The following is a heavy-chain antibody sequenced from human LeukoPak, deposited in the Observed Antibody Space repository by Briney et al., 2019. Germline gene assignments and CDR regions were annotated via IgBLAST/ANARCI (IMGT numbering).Heavy chain of an antibody. CDR1: GFTFSSYG. CDR2: LNNDGSST. V-gene: IGHV3-74*01. Sequence: GGSLRLSCAASGFTFSSYGMHWVRQAPGKGLVWVSRLNNDGSSTNYADSVKGRFTISRDNAKNTLYLQMNSLRAEDTAVYYCARIAWDAFDIWGQGTMVTVSS. CDR3: ARIAWDAFDI. J-gene: IGHJ3*02. D-gene: IGHD2-15*01.